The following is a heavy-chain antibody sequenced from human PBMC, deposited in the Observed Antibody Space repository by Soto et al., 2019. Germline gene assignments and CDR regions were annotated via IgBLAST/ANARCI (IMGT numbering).Heavy chain of an antibody. Sequence: PSETLSLTCAVSGGSISSGGYSWSWIRQPPGKGLEWIGYIYHSGSTYYNPSLKSRVTISVDRSKNQFSLKLSSVTAADTAVYYCARDGGSYYYGMDVWGQGTTVTVSS. CDR3: ARDGGSYYYGMDV. CDR2: IYHSGST. D-gene: IGHD1-26*01. J-gene: IGHJ6*02. CDR1: GGSISSGGYS. V-gene: IGHV4-30-2*01.